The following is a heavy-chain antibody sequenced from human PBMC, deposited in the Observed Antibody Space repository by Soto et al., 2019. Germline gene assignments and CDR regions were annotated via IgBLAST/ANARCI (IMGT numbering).Heavy chain of an antibody. D-gene: IGHD3-3*01. CDR3: AREGLRFLERGYYMDV. CDR1: GGSISRYY. V-gene: IGHV4-59*01. J-gene: IGHJ6*03. Sequence: SETLSLTCTVSGGSISRYYWSWIRQPPGKGLEWIGYIYYSGSTNYNPSLKSRVTISVDTSKNQFSLKLSSVTAADTAVYYCAREGLRFLERGYYMDVWGKGTTVTVSS. CDR2: IYYSGST.